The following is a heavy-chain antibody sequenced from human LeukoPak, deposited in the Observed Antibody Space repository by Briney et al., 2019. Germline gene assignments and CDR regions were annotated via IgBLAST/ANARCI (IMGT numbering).Heavy chain of an antibody. CDR3: AKEGGSGGWYGPYYFDY. D-gene: IGHD6-19*01. J-gene: IGHJ4*02. V-gene: IGHV3-23*01. Sequence: PGGSLRLSCVASGFTFSTYAMSWVRQAPGKGLEWVSAISGSGGSTYYADSVKGRFTISRDNSKNTLYLQMNSLRAEDTAVYYCAKEGGSGGWYGPYYFDYWGQGTLVTVSS. CDR2: ISGSGGST. CDR1: GFTFSTYA.